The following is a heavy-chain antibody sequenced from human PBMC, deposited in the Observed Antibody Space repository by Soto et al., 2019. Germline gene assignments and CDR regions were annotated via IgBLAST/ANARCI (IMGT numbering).Heavy chain of an antibody. D-gene: IGHD3-10*01. Sequence: SETLSLTCTVSDGSISSNNYFWGWIRQPPGKGLEWIGYIYYSGSTNYNPSLKSRVTISVDTSKNQFSLKLSSVTAADTAVYYCARLATGPGGYYYYYMDVWGKGTTVTVSS. CDR3: ARLATGPGGYYYYYMDV. J-gene: IGHJ6*03. CDR1: DGSISSNNYF. CDR2: IYYSGST. V-gene: IGHV4-61*05.